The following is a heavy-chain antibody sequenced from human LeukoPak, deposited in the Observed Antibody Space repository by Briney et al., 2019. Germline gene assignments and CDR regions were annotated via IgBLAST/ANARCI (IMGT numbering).Heavy chain of an antibody. J-gene: IGHJ4*02. CDR1: GGSFSGYY. Sequence: PSETLSLTCAVYGGSFSGYYWSWIRQPPGKGLEWIGEINHSGSTNYNPSLKSRVPISVNTAKNQFSLKLSSVTAADTAVYCRASPWYTRQNFCYWGQGTPVTVSS. CDR3: ASPWYTRQNFCY. D-gene: IGHD6-13*01. V-gene: IGHV4-34*01. CDR2: INHSGST.